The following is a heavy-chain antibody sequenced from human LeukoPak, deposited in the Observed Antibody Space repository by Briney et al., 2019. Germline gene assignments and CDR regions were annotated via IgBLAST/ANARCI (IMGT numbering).Heavy chain of an antibody. CDR1: GFAFSSYG. CDR3: ARPNFYETGGYYYYFDY. Sequence: PGGSLRLSCAASGFAFSSYGMHWVRQAPGKGLEWVSSIWYDGSNEYYADSVKGRFTISRDNSKNTLYLQMNSLRAEDTAVYYCARPNFYETGGYYYYFDYWGQGTLVTVSS. J-gene: IGHJ4*02. D-gene: IGHD3-22*01. V-gene: IGHV3-33*01. CDR2: IWYDGSNE.